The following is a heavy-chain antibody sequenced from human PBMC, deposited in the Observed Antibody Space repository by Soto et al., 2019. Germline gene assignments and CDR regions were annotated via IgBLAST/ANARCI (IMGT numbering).Heavy chain of an antibody. J-gene: IGHJ5*02. V-gene: IGHV4-59*08. D-gene: IGHD6-13*01. Sequence: QVQLQESGPGLVKPSETLSLTCTVSGGSISSYYWSWIRQPPGKGLEWIGYIYYSGSTNYNPSLKSRVTISIAPSKNQFSLKLSFVTAADTAVYYCARHKIAAAGTENWFDPWGQGTLVTVSS. CDR3: ARHKIAAAGTENWFDP. CDR1: GGSISSYY. CDR2: IYYSGST.